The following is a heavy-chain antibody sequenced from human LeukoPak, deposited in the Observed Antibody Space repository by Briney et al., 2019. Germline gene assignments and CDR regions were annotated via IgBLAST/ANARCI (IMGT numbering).Heavy chain of an antibody. CDR2: SSIVATQK. CDR1: GFTFSSYP. D-gene: IGHD6-19*01. CDR3: VREGQQWLVEGSWYFDL. J-gene: IGHJ2*01. Sequence: GGSLRLSCAASGFTFSSYPLHWVRQTPGKGLEWMALSSIVATQKYNADAVKGRFTISRDNSKNTPYLQMNSLRFEDTAVYYCVREGQQWLVEGSWYFDLWGRGTLVTVSS. V-gene: IGHV3-30*04.